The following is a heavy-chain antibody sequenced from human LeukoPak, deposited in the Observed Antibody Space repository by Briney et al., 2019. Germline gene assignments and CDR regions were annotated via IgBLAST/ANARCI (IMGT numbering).Heavy chain of an antibody. CDR1: GYTFTTYG. CDR2: INSYNGNT. J-gene: IGHJ4*02. D-gene: IGHD3-16*02. V-gene: IGHV1-18*04. CDR3: ARVEDRDYVWGSYRLADY. Sequence: ASVKVSCKASGYTFTTYGISWVRQAPGHGLEWMGCINSYNGNTNYTQKLQGRVTMTTDTSTSTAYMELRSLRSDDTAVYYCARVEDRDYVWGSYRLADYWGQGTLVTVSS.